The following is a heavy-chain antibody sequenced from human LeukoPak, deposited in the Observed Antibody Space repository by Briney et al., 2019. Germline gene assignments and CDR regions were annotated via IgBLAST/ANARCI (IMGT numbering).Heavy chain of an antibody. CDR3: AREGERVRYFDPPDY. D-gene: IGHD3-9*01. J-gene: IGHJ4*02. V-gene: IGHV3-21*01. Sequence: GGSLRLSCAASGFTFSSYAMSWVRQAPGKGLEWVSSISSSSSYIYYADSVKGRFTISRDNAKNSLYLQMNSLRAEDTAVYYCAREGERVRYFDPPDYWGQGTLVTVSS. CDR2: ISSSSSYI. CDR1: GFTFSSYA.